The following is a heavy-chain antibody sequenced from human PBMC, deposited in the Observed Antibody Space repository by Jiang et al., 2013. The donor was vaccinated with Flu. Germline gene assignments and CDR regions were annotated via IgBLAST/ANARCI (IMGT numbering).Heavy chain of an antibody. V-gene: IGHV6-1*01. CDR1: GDSVSSISAA. CDR3: TRALAVAGNAGWYYDL. Sequence: QTLSLTCAISGDSVSSISAAWSWIRQSPSRGLEWLGRTYYRSRWYDDYAVSVKSRITVNPDTSKNQFSLQLNSVTPEDTAVYYCTRALAVAGNAGWYYDLWGRGTLVTVSS. J-gene: IGHJ2*01. D-gene: IGHD6-19*01. CDR2: TYYRSRWYD.